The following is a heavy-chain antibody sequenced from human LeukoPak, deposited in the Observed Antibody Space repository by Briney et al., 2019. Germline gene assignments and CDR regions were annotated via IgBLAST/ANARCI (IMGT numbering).Heavy chain of an antibody. J-gene: IGHJ5*02. CDR3: ARLPYYYGSGGNWFDP. CDR2: IYYSGST. Sequence: SETLSLTCIVSGGAISSGSYYWGWIRQPPGKGLEWIGSIYYSGSTYYNPSLKSRVTISVDTSKNQFSLKLSSVTAADTAVYYCARLPYYYGSGGNWFDPWGQGTLVTVSS. V-gene: IGHV4-39*01. CDR1: GGAISSGSYY. D-gene: IGHD3-10*01.